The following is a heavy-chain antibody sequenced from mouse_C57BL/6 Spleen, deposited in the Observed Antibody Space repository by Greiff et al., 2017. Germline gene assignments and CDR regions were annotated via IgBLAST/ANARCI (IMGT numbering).Heavy chain of an antibody. CDR3: ARWGLRP. J-gene: IGHJ2*01. V-gene: IGHV1-50*01. D-gene: IGHD2-4*01. CDR1: GYTFTSYW. CDR2: IDPSDSYT. Sequence: QVQLQQPGAELVKPGASVKLSCKASGYTFTSYWMQWVKQRPGQGLEWIGEIDPSDSYTNYNQKFKGKATLTVDTSSSTAYMQLSSLTSEDSAVYYCARWGLRPWGQGTTLTVSS.